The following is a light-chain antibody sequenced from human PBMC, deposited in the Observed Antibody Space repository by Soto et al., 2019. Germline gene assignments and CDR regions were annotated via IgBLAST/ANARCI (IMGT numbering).Light chain of an antibody. CDR2: GVS. CDR3: QQYNKWPRT. V-gene: IGKV3-15*01. Sequence: EIVMTQSPATLSVSPGERSTLSCMASQSISSNLAWYQQKPGQAPRLLIYGVSSRATGIPARFSGGGSGTEFTLTMSSLQSEDFAVYYCQQYNKWPRTFGQGTKVDIK. CDR1: QSISSN. J-gene: IGKJ1*01.